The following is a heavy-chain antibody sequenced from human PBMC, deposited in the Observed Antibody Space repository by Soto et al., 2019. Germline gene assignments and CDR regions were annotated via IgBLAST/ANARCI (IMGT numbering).Heavy chain of an antibody. D-gene: IGHD3-22*01. CDR3: ARPYYYDSSGYSDYYFDY. CDR2: IIPIFGTA. V-gene: IGHV1-69*01. CDR1: GGTFSSYA. J-gene: IGHJ4*02. Sequence: VKVSCKASGGTFSSYAISWVRQAPGQGLEWMGGIIPIFGTANYAQKFQGRVTITADESTSTAYMELSSLRSEDTAVYYCARPYYYDSSGYSDYYFDYWGQGTLVTVSS.